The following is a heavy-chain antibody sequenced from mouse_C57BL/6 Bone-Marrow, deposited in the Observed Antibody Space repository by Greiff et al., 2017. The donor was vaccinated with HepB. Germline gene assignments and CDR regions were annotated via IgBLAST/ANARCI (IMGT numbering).Heavy chain of an antibody. D-gene: IGHD1-1*01. CDR1: GYAFTNYL. Sequence: QVQLKESGAELVRPGTSVKVSCKASGYAFTNYLIEWVKQRPGQGLEWIGVINPGSGGTNYNEKFKGKATLTADKSSSTAYMQLSSLTSEDSAVYFCARSLFPTYFDYWGQGTTLTVSS. CDR3: ARSLFPTYFDY. J-gene: IGHJ2*01. V-gene: IGHV1-54*01. CDR2: INPGSGGT.